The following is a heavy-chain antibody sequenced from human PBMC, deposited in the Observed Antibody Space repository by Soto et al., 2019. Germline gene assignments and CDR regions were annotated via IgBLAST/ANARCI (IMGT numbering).Heavy chain of an antibody. Sequence: GGSLRLSCAASGFTFSSYGMHWVRQAPGKGLEWVSLISWDGGSTYYADSVKGRFTISRDNSKNSLYLQMNSLRTEDTALYYCAKDSSSSRRDYGMDVWGRGTTVTVSS. V-gene: IGHV3-43*02. D-gene: IGHD6-6*01. CDR1: GFTFSSYG. J-gene: IGHJ6*02. CDR3: AKDSSSSRRDYGMDV. CDR2: ISWDGGST.